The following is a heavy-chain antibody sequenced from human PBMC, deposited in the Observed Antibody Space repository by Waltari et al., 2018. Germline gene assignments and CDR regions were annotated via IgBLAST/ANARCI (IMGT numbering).Heavy chain of an antibody. D-gene: IGHD1-26*01. J-gene: IGHJ4*02. V-gene: IGHV3-30-3*01. CDR3: ARDWTYYRSLDH. CDR2: MSYDGYNK. CDR1: GFTFRNYT. Sequence: QVQLVESGGGVVQPGRSLRLSCAASGFTFRNYTMHWVRQAPGKGLEWVALMSYDGYNKYHSDSVKGRFTISRDSSKNTLYLQMNSLRAEDTAVYYCARDWTYYRSLDHWGQGALVTVSS.